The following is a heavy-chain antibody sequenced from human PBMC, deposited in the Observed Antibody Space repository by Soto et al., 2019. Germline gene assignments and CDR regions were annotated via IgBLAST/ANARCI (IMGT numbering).Heavy chain of an antibody. Sequence: EVQLVESGGGLVQPGGSLRLSCAASGLTFSDRYMDWVRQAPGKGLAWVGRIRKKTNSYTTEYAASVKGRFIISRDDSTNSLYLQMSSLKTEYTAVYYCTTVTTVDYYFDYWGQGTLVTVSA. V-gene: IGHV3-72*01. CDR3: TTVTTVDYYFDY. D-gene: IGHD4-17*01. CDR1: GLTFSDRY. J-gene: IGHJ4*02. CDR2: IRKKTNSYTT.